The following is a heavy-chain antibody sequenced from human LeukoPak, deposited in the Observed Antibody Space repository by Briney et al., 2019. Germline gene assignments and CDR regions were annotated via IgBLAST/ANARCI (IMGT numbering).Heavy chain of an antibody. CDR1: GGSISSGGYS. CDR3: ARGGSAPFDY. Sequence: PSETLSLTCAVSGGSISSGGYSWSWIRQPPGKGLEWIGYNYHSGSTYYNPSLKSRVTISVDRSKNQFSLKLSSVTAADTAVYYCARGGSAPFDYWGQGTLVTVSS. CDR2: NYHSGST. D-gene: IGHD3-10*01. V-gene: IGHV4-30-2*01. J-gene: IGHJ4*02.